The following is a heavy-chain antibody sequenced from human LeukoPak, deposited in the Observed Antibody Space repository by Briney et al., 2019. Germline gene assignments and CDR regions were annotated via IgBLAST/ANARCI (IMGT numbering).Heavy chain of an antibody. CDR2: IIPIFGTA. Sequence: SVKVSCKASGGTFSSYAISCVRQAPGQGLEWMGGIIPIFGTANYAQKFQGRVTITADKSTSTAYMELSSLRSEDTAVYYCAGDIYDSSGYYQIMFDYWGQGTLVTVSS. V-gene: IGHV1-69*06. CDR3: AGDIYDSSGYYQIMFDY. J-gene: IGHJ4*02. D-gene: IGHD3-22*01. CDR1: GGTFSSYA.